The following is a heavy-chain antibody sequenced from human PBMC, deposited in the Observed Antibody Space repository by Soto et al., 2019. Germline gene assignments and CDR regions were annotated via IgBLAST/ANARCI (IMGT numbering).Heavy chain of an antibody. V-gene: IGHV4-59*01. CDR2: IYYSGTT. CDR1: SGSIDTYF. CDR3: ARGRGGTYDAFDI. Sequence: QVQLRESGPGLVKPSETLSLTCTVSSGSIDTYFWSWIRQPPGKGLEWIGYIYYSGTTNYNPSLKSRVTIFLDTSKNQFSLRLSSVTAADTAVYYCARGRGGTYDAFDIWGQGTLVTVSS. D-gene: IGHD1-26*01. J-gene: IGHJ3*02.